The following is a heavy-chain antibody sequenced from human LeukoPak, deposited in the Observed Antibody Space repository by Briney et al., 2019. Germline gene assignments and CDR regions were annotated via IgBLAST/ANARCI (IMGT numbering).Heavy chain of an antibody. V-gene: IGHV4-59*08. J-gene: IGHJ4*02. Sequence: SETLSLTCTVSGGSISSYYWSWIRQPPGKGLEWIGYIYYSGSTNYNPSLKSRVTISVDTSKNQFSLKLSSVTAADTAVYYCARVSSWFDGFDYWGQGTLVTVSS. D-gene: IGHD6-13*01. CDR2: IYYSGST. CDR1: GGSISSYY. CDR3: ARVSSWFDGFDY.